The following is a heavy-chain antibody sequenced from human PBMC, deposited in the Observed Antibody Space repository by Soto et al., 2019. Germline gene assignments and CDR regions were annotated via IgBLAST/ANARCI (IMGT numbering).Heavy chain of an antibody. V-gene: IGHV4-31*03. CDR2: IYYSGST. D-gene: IGHD3-10*01. CDR3: ARGTPLTMVRGVIFPALDY. J-gene: IGHJ4*02. CDR1: GGSISSGGYY. Sequence: SETLSLTCTVSGGSISSGGYYWSWIRQHPGKGLEWIGYIYYSGSTYYNPSLKSRVTISVDTSKSQFSLKLSSVTAADTAVYYCARGTPLTMVRGVIFPALDYWGQGTLVTVSS.